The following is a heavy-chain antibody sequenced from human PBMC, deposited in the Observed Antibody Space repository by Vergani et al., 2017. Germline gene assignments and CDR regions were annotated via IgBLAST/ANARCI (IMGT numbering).Heavy chain of an antibody. CDR3: AMGRGDNWYFDL. CDR1: GDSMNTYY. Sequence: QVQLQESGPGLVKPSETLSLTCSVSGDSMNTYYWTWIRQPPGKGLEWIGYIYDSGDTKYNPSLKSRVTMSLDTSKNQFSLNLTSVTAADTAVYYCAMGRGDNWYFDLWGRGTLVTVSS. D-gene: IGHD3-10*01. CDR2: IYDSGDT. J-gene: IGHJ2*01. V-gene: IGHV4-59*08.